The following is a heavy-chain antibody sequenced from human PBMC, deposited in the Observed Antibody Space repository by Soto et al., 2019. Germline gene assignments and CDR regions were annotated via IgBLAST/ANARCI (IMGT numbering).Heavy chain of an antibody. CDR1: GLTFSDCY. J-gene: IGHJ6*02. D-gene: IGHD3-10*01. Sequence: QVQLVESGGGLVKPGGSLRLSCVASGLTFSDCYMNWIRQAPGTGLEWVSYISSSGSSINYAGSVKGRVTISSDNAKNSLYLPMNSLTAEDTAMYYCARVRFGEWGYAMDVWGQGTTVTVSS. CDR2: ISSSGSSI. CDR3: ARVRFGEWGYAMDV. V-gene: IGHV3-11*01.